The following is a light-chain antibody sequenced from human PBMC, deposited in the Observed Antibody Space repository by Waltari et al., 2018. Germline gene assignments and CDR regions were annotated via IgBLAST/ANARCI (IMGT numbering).Light chain of an antibody. Sequence: DLVLNQSPDSLAVSLGERATMHCKASQRFLFSSNNKHYLAWYQQKPGQPPKLLFYWASTRESGVPDRFSGSGSGTDFTLTISSLQPDDFATYYCQQYDTYPLTFGGGTKVEIK. CDR3: QQYDTYPLT. J-gene: IGKJ4*01. CDR2: WAS. CDR1: QRFLFSSNNKHY. V-gene: IGKV4-1*01.